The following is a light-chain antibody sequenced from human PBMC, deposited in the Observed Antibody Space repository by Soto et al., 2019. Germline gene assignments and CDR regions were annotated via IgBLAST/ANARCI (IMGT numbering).Light chain of an antibody. CDR2: STN. CDR3: VLYMGSGIWV. Sequence: QTVVTQEPSFSVSPGMTVTLTCGLSSGSVSTSYYPSWYQQTPGQAPRTLIYSTNTRSSGVPDRFSGSILGNKAALTITGAQADDESDYYCVLYMGSGIWVFGGGTKLTVL. J-gene: IGLJ3*02. CDR1: SGSVSTSYY. V-gene: IGLV8-61*01.